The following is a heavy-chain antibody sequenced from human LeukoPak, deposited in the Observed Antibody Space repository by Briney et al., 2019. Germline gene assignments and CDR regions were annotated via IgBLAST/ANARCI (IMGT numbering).Heavy chain of an antibody. J-gene: IGHJ4*02. CDR3: AIPHRGPNDY. CDR1: GFAFGSEA. D-gene: IGHD3-10*01. CDR2: ISPGGGTT. Sequence: GGSLRLSCAVSGFAFGSEAMSWVRQSPARGLEWVASISPGGGTTYYADYVKGRFTISRDNSNNSLFVQMNSLRAEDTAVYYCAIPHRGPNDYWGQGTLVTVSS. V-gene: IGHV3-23*01.